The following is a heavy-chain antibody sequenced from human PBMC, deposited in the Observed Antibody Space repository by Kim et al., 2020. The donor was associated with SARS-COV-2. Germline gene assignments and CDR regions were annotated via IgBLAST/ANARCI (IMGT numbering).Heavy chain of an antibody. D-gene: IGHD4-17*01. CDR2: INPNSGGT. V-gene: IGHV1-2*04. Sequence: ASVKVSCKASGYTFTGYYMHWVRQAPGQGLEWMGWINPNSGGTNYAQKFQGWVTMTRDTSISTAYMELSRLRSDDTAVYYCARDRTGNYGDYPSYYIDYWGQGTLVTVSS. CDR1: GYTFTGYY. J-gene: IGHJ4*02. CDR3: ARDRTGNYGDYPSYYIDY.